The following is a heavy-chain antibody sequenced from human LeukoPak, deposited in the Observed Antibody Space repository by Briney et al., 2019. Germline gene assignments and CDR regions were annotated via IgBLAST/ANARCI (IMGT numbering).Heavy chain of an antibody. Sequence: GASVKVSCKASGDTLNSYAISWVRQAPGQGLEWMGRIIPLLGIANYAQKFQGRVTISADKSTSTAYMGLSSLRSEDTAVYYCATVPTTVTTSANFDYWGQGTLVTVSS. V-gene: IGHV1-69*04. CDR3: ATVPTTVTTSANFDY. J-gene: IGHJ4*02. CDR1: GDTLNSYA. D-gene: IGHD4-17*01. CDR2: IIPLLGIA.